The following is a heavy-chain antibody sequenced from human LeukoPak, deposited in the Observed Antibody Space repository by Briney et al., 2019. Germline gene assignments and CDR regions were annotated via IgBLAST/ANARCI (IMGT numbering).Heavy chain of an antibody. J-gene: IGHJ4*02. CDR1: GASITSDY. Sequence: SETLSLTCTVSGASITSDYWGWIRQPPGKGLEWLGSWSTSYESSRESQVTISVDASKNQFSLRLSYLTAADTAVYYCGRHFAYAPFDTLGQGTLVTVSS. V-gene: IGHV4-39*01. CDR3: GRHFAYAPFDT. D-gene: IGHD4-17*01. CDR2: WST.